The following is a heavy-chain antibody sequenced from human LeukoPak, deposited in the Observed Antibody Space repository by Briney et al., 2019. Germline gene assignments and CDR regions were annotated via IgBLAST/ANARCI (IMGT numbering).Heavy chain of an antibody. J-gene: IGHJ4*02. CDR1: GYTYTSYY. CDR3: ARDREQLADY. CDR2: INPSGGST. V-gene: IGHV1-46*01. D-gene: IGHD6-6*01. Sequence: ASVRVSCKASGYTYTSYYMHWVRQAPGQGLEWMGIINPSGGSTSYAQKFQGRVTMTRDTSTSTVYMELSSLRSEDTAVYYCARDREQLADYWGQGTLVTVSS.